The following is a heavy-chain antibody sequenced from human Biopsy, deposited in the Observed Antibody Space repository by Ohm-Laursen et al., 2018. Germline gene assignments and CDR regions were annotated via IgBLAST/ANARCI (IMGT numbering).Heavy chain of an antibody. CDR3: ARASAYGVFDI. V-gene: IGHV1-2*02. Sequence: ASVKVSCKASGYTFTGYSCHWVRQAPGQRLEWVGWIDPNSGRANYAQKFQGRITMTADTSIITAYLEVSSLTSDDAAVYFCARASAYGVFDIWGQGTTVTVSS. CDR1: GYTFTGYS. J-gene: IGHJ3*02. D-gene: IGHD4/OR15-4a*01. CDR2: IDPNSGRA.